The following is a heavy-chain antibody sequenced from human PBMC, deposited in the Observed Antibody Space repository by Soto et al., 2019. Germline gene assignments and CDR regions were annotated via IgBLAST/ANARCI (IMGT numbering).Heavy chain of an antibody. J-gene: IGHJ6*02. D-gene: IGHD5-12*01. V-gene: IGHV3-23*01. CDR2: ISGSGGST. CDR3: AKSTPSGYDSGYYYYGMDV. CDR1: GFTFSSYA. Sequence: SWGSLRLSCEASGFTFSSYAMSWGRQAPGKGLEWVSAISGSGGSTYYADSVKGRFTISRDNSKNTLYLQMNSLRAEDTAVYYCAKSTPSGYDSGYYYYGMDVWGQGTTVTVSS.